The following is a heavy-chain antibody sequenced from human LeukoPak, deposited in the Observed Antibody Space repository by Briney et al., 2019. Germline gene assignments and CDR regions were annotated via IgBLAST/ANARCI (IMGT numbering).Heavy chain of an antibody. CDR1: GGPFSGYY. V-gene: IGHV4-34*01. CDR2: INHSGST. D-gene: IGHD2-8*01. CDR3: ARSPVDCTNGVCYHDY. Sequence: SETLSLTCAVYGGPFSGYYWSWIRQPPGKGLKWIGEINHSGSTNYNPSLKSRVTISVDTSKNQFSLKLSSVTAADTAVYYCARSPVDCTNGVCYHDYWGQGTLVTVSS. J-gene: IGHJ4*02.